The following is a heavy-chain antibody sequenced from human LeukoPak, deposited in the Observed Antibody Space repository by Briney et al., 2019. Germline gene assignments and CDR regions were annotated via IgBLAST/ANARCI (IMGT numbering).Heavy chain of an antibody. J-gene: IGHJ4*02. CDR2: SSGSSSYI. V-gene: IGHV3-21*01. CDR1: EFSVGSNY. Sequence: AGGSLRLSCAASEFSVGSNYMTWVRQAPGKGLEWVSSSSGSSSYIYYPDSVKGRFTISRDNAKNSLYLQMNSLRAEDTAVYYCARDREAYCSGGRCTNFDYWGQGSLVTVSS. D-gene: IGHD2-15*01. CDR3: ARDREAYCSGGRCTNFDY.